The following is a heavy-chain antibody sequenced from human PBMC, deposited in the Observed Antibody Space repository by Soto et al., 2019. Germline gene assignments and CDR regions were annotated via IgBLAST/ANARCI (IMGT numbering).Heavy chain of an antibody. CDR2: IYRTGST. V-gene: IGHV4-4*02. D-gene: IGHD3-22*01. CDR1: GGSFTSNNW. J-gene: IGHJ4*02. Sequence: SETLSLTCAVSGGSFTSNNWWTCVRQPPGQGLEWIGEIYRTGSTNYNTSLKSRVTISLDKSENQFSLKVTYLTAADTAVYYCASRDPGSSVDYWGQGTLVTV. CDR3: ASRDPGSSVDY.